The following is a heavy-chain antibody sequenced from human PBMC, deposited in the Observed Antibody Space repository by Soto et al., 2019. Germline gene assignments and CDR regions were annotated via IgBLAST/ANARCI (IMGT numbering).Heavy chain of an antibody. J-gene: IGHJ4*02. CDR1: GFTFSSYS. Sequence: SLRLSCAASGFTFSSYSMSWVRQAPGKGLEWVANIKQDGSEKYYVDSVKGRFTISRDNAKNSLYLQMNSLRAEDTAVYYCARGRYCISTSCYLDYWGQGTLVTVSS. D-gene: IGHD2-2*01. CDR3: ARGRYCISTSCYLDY. CDR2: IKQDGSEK. V-gene: IGHV3-7*01.